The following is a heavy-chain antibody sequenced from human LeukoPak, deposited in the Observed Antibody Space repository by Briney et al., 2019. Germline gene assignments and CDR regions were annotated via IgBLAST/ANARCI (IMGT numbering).Heavy chain of an antibody. V-gene: IGHV5-51*01. J-gene: IGHJ4*02. CDR3: ARLWRYSSSWSAY. D-gene: IGHD6-13*01. Sequence: GGALEISFQGSGCSFNSYWIGWVRQMPGKGLGWRGIIYPGDSDARYSPSVQGQVTISADKSVSTAYLQGSSLKASDTAIYYCARLWRYSSSWSAYWGQGTLVTVSS. CDR1: GCSFNSYW. CDR2: IYPGDSDA.